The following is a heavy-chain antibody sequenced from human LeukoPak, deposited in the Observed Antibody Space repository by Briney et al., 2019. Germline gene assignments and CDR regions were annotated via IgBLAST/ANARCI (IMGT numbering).Heavy chain of an antibody. CDR2: IYYSGST. J-gene: IGHJ4*02. V-gene: IGHV4-59*01. D-gene: IGHD3-22*01. Sequence: SETLSLTCTVSGGSISSYYWSWIRQPPGKGLEWIGYIYYSGSTNYNPSLKSRVTISVDTSKNQFSLKLSSVTAEDTAVYYCARADYDSSASTRKQIDYWGQGTLVTVSS. CDR1: GGSISSYY. CDR3: ARADYDSSASTRKQIDY.